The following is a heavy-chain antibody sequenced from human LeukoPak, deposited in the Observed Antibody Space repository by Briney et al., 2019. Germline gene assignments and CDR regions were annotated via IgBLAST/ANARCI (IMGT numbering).Heavy chain of an antibody. D-gene: IGHD3-16*01. CDR1: GFTFSDYH. CDR2: ISTSNSYI. Sequence: GGSLRLSCVVSGFTFSDYHMNWVRQAPGEGLEWVSSISTSNSYIYYADSLTGRFTISRDNARNSLYLQMNSLRAEDTAVYYCARDGARPYWGQGTLVTVSS. J-gene: IGHJ4*02. CDR3: ARDGARPY. V-gene: IGHV3-21*01.